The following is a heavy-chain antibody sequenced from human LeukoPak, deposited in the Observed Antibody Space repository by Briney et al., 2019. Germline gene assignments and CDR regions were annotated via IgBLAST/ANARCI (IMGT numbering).Heavy chain of an antibody. CDR3: ARVSLYDYVWGSYRPPDY. CDR1: GFTFVDYA. CDR2: ISPSGTTI. J-gene: IGHJ4*02. Sequence: GGSLRLSCSVSGFTFVDYAMNWVRQAPGKGLEWVSYISPSGTTIYYADSVKGRVTISRDNAKNSLYLQVNSLRAEDTAVYYCARVSLYDYVWGSYRPPDYWGQGTLVTVSS. D-gene: IGHD3-16*02. V-gene: IGHV3-48*03.